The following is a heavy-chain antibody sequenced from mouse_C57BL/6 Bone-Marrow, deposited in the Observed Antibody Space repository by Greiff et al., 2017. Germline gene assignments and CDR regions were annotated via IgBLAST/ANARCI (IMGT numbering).Heavy chain of an antibody. Sequence: VQLPQSGPELVKPGASVKMSCTASGYTFTDYNMHWVKQSHGKSLAWIGYINPNTGGTSYNQKFKGKATLTVNTSSSTAYMELRSLTSDDSAVYYWARRSYGRRRGAMDYWGQGTSVTVSA. D-gene: IGHD1-1*02. CDR3: ARRSYGRRRGAMDY. CDR1: GYTFTDYN. V-gene: IGHV1-22*01. J-gene: IGHJ4*01. CDR2: INPNTGGT.